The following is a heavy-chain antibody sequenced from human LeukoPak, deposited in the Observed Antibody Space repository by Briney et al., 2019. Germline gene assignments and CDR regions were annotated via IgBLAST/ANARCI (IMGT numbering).Heavy chain of an antibody. D-gene: IGHD4-17*01. CDR2: ISSSSSYT. CDR3: ARSRGDYVIFDY. CDR1: AFTFSDYY. Sequence: KPGGSLRLSCAASAFTFSDYYMSWIRQAPGKGLEWVSYISSSSSYTNYADSVKGRFTISRDNAKNSLYLQMNSLRAEDTAVYYCARSRGDYVIFDYWGQGTLVTVSS. J-gene: IGHJ4*02. V-gene: IGHV3-11*06.